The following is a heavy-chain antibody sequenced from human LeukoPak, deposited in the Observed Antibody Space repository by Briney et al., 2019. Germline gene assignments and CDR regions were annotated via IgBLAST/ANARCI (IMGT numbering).Heavy chain of an antibody. D-gene: IGHD2-2*01. CDR2: ISAYNGNT. J-gene: IGHJ2*01. CDR1: GYTFTSYG. Sequence: ASVKVSCKASGYTFTSYGISWVRQAPGQGLEWMGWISAYNGNTNYAQRLQGRVTMTTDTSTSTAYMELRSLRSDDTAVYYCARANIVVVPAADYWYFDLWGRGTLVTVSS. V-gene: IGHV1-18*01. CDR3: ARANIVVVPAADYWYFDL.